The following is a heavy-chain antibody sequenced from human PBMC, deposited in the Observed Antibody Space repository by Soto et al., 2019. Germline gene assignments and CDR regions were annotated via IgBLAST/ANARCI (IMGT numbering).Heavy chain of an antibody. Sequence: SETLSLTCTVSGDSISSDYWSWIRQPLGKGLEWIGYIYYSGSTNYNPSLKSRVTISVDTSKNQFSLKLSSVTAADTAVYYCARSNGDYGDYWRQGTLGTVSS. V-gene: IGHV4-59*01. CDR2: IYYSGST. CDR3: ARSNGDYGDY. CDR1: GDSISSDY. D-gene: IGHD4-17*01. J-gene: IGHJ4*02.